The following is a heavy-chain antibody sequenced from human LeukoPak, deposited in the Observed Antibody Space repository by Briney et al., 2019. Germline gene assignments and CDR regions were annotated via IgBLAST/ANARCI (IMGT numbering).Heavy chain of an antibody. CDR3: ARVKLTAAGYYCYGMDV. V-gene: IGHV4-34*01. D-gene: IGHD6-13*01. Sequence: SETLSLTCAVYGGSFSGYYWSWIRQPPGKGLEWIGEINHSGSTNYNPSLKSRVTISVDTSKNQFSLKLSSVTAADTAVYYCARVKLTAAGYYCYGMDVWGQGTTVTVSS. CDR2: INHSGST. CDR1: GGSFSGYY. J-gene: IGHJ6*02.